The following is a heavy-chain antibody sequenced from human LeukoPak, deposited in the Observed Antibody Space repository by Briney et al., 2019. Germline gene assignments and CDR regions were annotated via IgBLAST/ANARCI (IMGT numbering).Heavy chain of an antibody. V-gene: IGHV3-23*01. CDR3: AKDLVGEYYYDSSSYYDY. CDR2: ISGSGGST. D-gene: IGHD3-22*01. CDR1: GFTFSSYA. Sequence: GGSLRLSCAASGFTFSSYAMSWVRQAPGKGLEWVSAISGSGGSTYYADSVKGRLTISRDNSKNTLYLQMNSLRAEDTAVYYCAKDLVGEYYYDSSSYYDYWGQGTLVTVSS. J-gene: IGHJ4*02.